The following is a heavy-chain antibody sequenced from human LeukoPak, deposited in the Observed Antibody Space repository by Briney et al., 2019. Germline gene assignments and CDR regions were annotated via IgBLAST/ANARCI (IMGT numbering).Heavy chain of an antibody. CDR2: ISSSSSTI. D-gene: IGHD2-21*02. CDR1: GFTFSSYS. CDR3: ARGHIVVVTAIPGLDI. J-gene: IGHJ3*02. Sequence: GGSLRLSCAASGFTFSSYSMNWVRQAPGKGLEWVSYISSSSSTIYYADSVKGRFTISRDNAKNSLYLQMNSLRAEDTAVYYCARGHIVVVTAIPGLDIWGQGTMVTVSS. V-gene: IGHV3-48*01.